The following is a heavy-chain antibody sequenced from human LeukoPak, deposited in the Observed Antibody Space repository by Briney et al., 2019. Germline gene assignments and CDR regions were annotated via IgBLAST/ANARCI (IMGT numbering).Heavy chain of an antibody. J-gene: IGHJ6*03. CDR3: AIARGDTIFGVARAEYYYYYMDV. D-gene: IGHD3-3*01. CDR2: ISSSSSYI. Sequence: GGSLRLSCAASGFTFSSYAMSWVRQAPGKGLEWVSSISSSSSYISYADSVKGRFTISRDNAKNSLYLQMNSLRAEDTAVYYCAIARGDTIFGVARAEYYYYYMDVWGKGTTVTVSS. CDR1: GFTFSSYA. V-gene: IGHV3-21*01.